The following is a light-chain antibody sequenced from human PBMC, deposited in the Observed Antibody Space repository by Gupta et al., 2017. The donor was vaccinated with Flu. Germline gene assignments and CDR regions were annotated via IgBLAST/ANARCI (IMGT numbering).Light chain of an antibody. CDR2: KDK. Sequence: SHDLRQPPSVSVSPGQTARISCSGETIPKQYAYWYQQKPGQAPIMIIYKDKERPPGIPERISASSSGKTATLTISGVQVEDEADYYCQSIDDSDSYVFGTGTKVTVL. J-gene: IGLJ1*01. V-gene: IGLV3-25*02. CDR3: QSIDDSDSYV. CDR1: TIPKQY.